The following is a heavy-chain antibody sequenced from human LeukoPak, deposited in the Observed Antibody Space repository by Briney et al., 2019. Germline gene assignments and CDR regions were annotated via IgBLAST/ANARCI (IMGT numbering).Heavy chain of an antibody. J-gene: IGHJ4*02. CDR1: GFIFSDYG. V-gene: IGHV3-30*02. Sequence: PGGSLRLSCAACGFIFSDYGMHWVREARGKGREGVTFLRYDGRNKYYPDSVKRRFTISRDNSTNTLYLQMNSLTSEDTAVYYCAKEGTASKPSDLDYWGQGTLVTVSS. CDR3: AKEGTASKPSDLDY. CDR2: LRYDGRNK. D-gene: IGHD2-21*02.